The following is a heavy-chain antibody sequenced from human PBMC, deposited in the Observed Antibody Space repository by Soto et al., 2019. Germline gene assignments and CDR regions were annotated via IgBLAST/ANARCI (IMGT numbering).Heavy chain of an antibody. CDR2: IYSGGST. Sequence: GGSLRLSCAASGFTVSSNYMSWVRQAPGKGLEWVSVIYSGGSTYYADSVKGRFTISRDNSKNTLYLQMNSLRAEDTAVYYCARVLTKSYYFDYWGQGTLVTVSS. D-gene: IGHD1-1*01. CDR1: GFTVSSNY. J-gene: IGHJ4*02. V-gene: IGHV3-53*01. CDR3: ARVLTKSYYFDY.